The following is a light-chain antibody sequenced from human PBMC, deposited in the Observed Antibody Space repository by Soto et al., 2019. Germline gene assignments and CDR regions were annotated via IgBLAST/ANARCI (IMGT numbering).Light chain of an antibody. CDR3: QQIYSTPYT. J-gene: IGKJ2*01. V-gene: IGKV1-39*01. CDR1: QSIRSY. CDR2: GTS. Sequence: DIQMTQSPSSLSASVGDRVTITCRASQSIRSYLNWYQQKPGKAPQVMIYGTSSLQSGVPSRFSGSGSGADFTLTISSLHPEDFATYYCQQIYSTPYTFGQGTKLEIK.